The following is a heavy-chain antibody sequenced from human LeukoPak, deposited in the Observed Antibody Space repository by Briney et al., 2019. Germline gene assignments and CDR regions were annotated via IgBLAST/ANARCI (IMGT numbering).Heavy chain of an antibody. CDR2: IYTSGST. V-gene: IGHV4-61*02. CDR1: GGSISSGSYY. D-gene: IGHD3-16*02. CDR3: ARVRTYYDYVWGSYRHHRYYFDY. J-gene: IGHJ4*02. Sequence: SQTLSLTCTVSGGSISSGSYYWSWIRQPAGKGLEWVGRIYTSGSTNYNPSLKSRVTISVDTSKNQFSLKLSSVTAADTAVYYCARVRTYYDYVWGSYRHHRYYFDYWGQGTLVTVSS.